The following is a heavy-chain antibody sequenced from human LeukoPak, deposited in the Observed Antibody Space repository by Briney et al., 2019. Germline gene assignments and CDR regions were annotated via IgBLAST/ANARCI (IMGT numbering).Heavy chain of an antibody. Sequence: SETLSLTCIVSGGSISSSYYWGWIRQPPGKGLEWSGKIYHRGSTYYNPSLKSRVTISVDASKNQFSLKLNSVAAADTAVYYCARDLLVLTAPHDVFDIWGQGTVVTVSS. CDR3: ARDLLVLTAPHDVFDI. CDR1: GGSISSSYY. V-gene: IGHV4-39*07. J-gene: IGHJ3*02. D-gene: IGHD2-21*02. CDR2: IYHRGST.